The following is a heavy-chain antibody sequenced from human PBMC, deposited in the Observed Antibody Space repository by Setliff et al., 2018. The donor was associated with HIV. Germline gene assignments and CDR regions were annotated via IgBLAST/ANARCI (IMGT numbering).Heavy chain of an antibody. Sequence: GASVKVSCKASGYTFTNYDINWVRQATGQGLEWMGWMNPHSGNTGYAQKFQGRVTMTRNTSISTAYMELSSLRSEDTAVYSCARVATVSHPGDYFDYWGQGTLVTVSS. CDR1: GYTFTNYD. D-gene: IGHD4-4*01. CDR3: ARVATVSHPGDYFDY. V-gene: IGHV1-8*01. J-gene: IGHJ4*02. CDR2: MNPHSGNT.